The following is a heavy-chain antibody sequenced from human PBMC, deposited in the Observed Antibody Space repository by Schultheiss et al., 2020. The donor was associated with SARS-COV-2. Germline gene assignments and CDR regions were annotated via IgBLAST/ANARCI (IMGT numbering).Heavy chain of an antibody. D-gene: IGHD4-17*01. CDR2: IKQDGSEK. V-gene: IGHV3-7*03. J-gene: IGHJ4*02. CDR3: ARVYGDYDY. CDR1: GFTFSSYW. Sequence: GESLKISCAASGFTFSSYWMSWVRQAPGKGLEWVANIKQDGSEKYYVDSVKGRFTISRDNSKNTLYLQMNSLRAEDTAVYYCARVYGDYDYWGQGTLVTVSS.